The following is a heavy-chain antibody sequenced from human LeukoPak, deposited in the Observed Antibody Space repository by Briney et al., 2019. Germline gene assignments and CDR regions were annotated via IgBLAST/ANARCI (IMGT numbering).Heavy chain of an antibody. CDR3: ARDSLAPVTRYYYYYGMDV. Sequence: SETLSLTCTVSGGSISSSYYYWGWIRQPPGKGLEWIGSIYSSGSTYYNPSLKSRVTISVDTSKNQFSLKLSSVTAADTAVYYCARDSLAPVTRYYYYYGMDVWGQGTTVTVSS. D-gene: IGHD4-11*01. J-gene: IGHJ6*02. CDR1: GGSISSSYYY. CDR2: IYSSGST. V-gene: IGHV4-39*02.